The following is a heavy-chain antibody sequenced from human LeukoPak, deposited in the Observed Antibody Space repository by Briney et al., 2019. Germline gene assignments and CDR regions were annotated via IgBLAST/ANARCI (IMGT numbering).Heavy chain of an antibody. CDR2: ISSSSSTI. D-gene: IGHD3-10*01. V-gene: IGHV3-48*01. J-gene: IGHJ4*02. CDR1: GFTFSSYS. CDR3: AKDRSLWFGELYPIDY. Sequence: GGSLRLSCAASGFTFSSYSMNWVRQAPGKGLEWVSYISSSSSTIYYADSVKGRFTISRDNSKNTLYLQMNSLRAEDTAVYYCAKDRSLWFGELYPIDYWGQGTLVTVSS.